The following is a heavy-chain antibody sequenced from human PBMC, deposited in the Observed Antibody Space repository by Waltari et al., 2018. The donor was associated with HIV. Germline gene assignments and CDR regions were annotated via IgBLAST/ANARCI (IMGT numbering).Heavy chain of an antibody. D-gene: IGHD6-19*01. V-gene: IGHV1-69*06. CDR1: GGTFSSYA. CDR3: ASLPLEGIAVAGRRNFDY. Sequence: QVQLVQSGAEVKKPGSSVKVSCKASGGTFSSYAISWARQAPGQGLEWMGGIIPIFGTANYAQKFQGRVTITADKSTSTAYMELSSLRSEDTAVYYCASLPLEGIAVAGRRNFDYWGQGTLVTVSS. J-gene: IGHJ4*02. CDR2: IIPIFGTA.